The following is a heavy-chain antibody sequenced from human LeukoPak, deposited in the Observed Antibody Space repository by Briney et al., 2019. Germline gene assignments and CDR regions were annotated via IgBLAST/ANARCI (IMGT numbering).Heavy chain of an antibody. CDR3: ARDSSSWYEYLNWFDP. J-gene: IGHJ5*02. CDR2: INPNSGGT. Sequence: EASVKVSCKASGYTFTGYYMHWVRQAPGQGLEWMGWINPNSGGTNYAQKFQGRVTMTRDTSISTAYMELSRLGSGDTAVYYCARDSSSWYEYLNWFDPWGQGTLVTVSS. D-gene: IGHD6-13*01. CDR1: GYTFTGYY. V-gene: IGHV1-2*02.